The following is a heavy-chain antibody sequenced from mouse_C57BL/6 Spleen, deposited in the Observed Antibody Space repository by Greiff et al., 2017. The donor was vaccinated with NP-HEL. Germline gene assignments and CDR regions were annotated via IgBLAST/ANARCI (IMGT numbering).Heavy chain of an antibody. CDR1: GFTFSSYG. CDR2: ISSGGSYT. V-gene: IGHV5-6*01. CDR3: ARGDGYYGY. J-gene: IGHJ2*01. Sequence: EVQLVESGGDLVKPGGSLKLSCAASGFTFSSYGMSWVRQTPDKRLEWVATISSGGSYTYYPDSVKGRFTISRDNAKNTLYLQMSSLKSEDTAMYYCARGDGYYGYWGQGTTLTVSS. D-gene: IGHD2-3*01.